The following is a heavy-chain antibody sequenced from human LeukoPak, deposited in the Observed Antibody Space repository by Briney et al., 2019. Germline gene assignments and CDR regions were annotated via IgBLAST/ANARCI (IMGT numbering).Heavy chain of an antibody. CDR1: GGSISSSSYY. CDR3: ARLSTTVGNWYFDF. V-gene: IGHV4-39*01. Sequence: SETLSLTCTVSGGSISSSSYYWGWIRQPPGKGLEWIGSIYYSGGTYDNPSLKSRLTISQDPSKNQFSLNLSSVTAADTAMFYCARLSTTVGNWYFDFWGRGTLVTVSS. D-gene: IGHD4-23*01. J-gene: IGHJ2*01. CDR2: IYYSGGT.